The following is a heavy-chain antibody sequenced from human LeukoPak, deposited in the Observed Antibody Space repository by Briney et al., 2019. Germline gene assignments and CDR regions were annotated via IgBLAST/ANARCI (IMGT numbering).Heavy chain of an antibody. CDR3: ARDSSGLDYYDSSGYYYVGHFDY. D-gene: IGHD3-22*01. CDR2: IIPIFGTA. V-gene: IGHV1-69*13. Sequence: SVKVSCKASGGTFSSYAISWVRQAPGQGLEWMGGIIPIFGTANYAQKFQGRVTITADESTSTAYMELSSLRSEDTAVYYCARDSSGLDYYDSSGYYYVGHFDYWGQGTLVTVSS. J-gene: IGHJ4*02. CDR1: GGTFSSYA.